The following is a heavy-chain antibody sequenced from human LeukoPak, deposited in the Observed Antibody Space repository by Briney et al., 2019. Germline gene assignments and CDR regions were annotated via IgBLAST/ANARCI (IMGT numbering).Heavy chain of an antibody. Sequence: GGSLRLSCAASGFTFSSYAMHWVRQAPGKGLEYVSAINSNGGSTYYANSVKGRFTISRDNSKNTLYLQMGSLRAEDMAVYYCARDRGSGSYYAYWGQGTLVTVSS. CDR3: ARDRGSGSYYAY. D-gene: IGHD3-10*01. CDR2: INSNGGST. J-gene: IGHJ4*02. CDR1: GFTFSSYA. V-gene: IGHV3-64*01.